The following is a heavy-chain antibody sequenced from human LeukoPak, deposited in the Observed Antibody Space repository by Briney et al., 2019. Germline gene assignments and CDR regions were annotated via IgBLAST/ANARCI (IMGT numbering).Heavy chain of an antibody. Sequence: GGSLTLSCAASGFTFCNYAMRWVRQAPGKGLEWVAAISGISGSTTIYAGSVKGRFTVSRDNSKSTLYLQMNSLRAEDTAVYYCAKNFGSDRGVPYGMDVWGQGTTVTVAS. J-gene: IGHJ6*02. D-gene: IGHD3-10*01. CDR2: ISGISGSTT. CDR3: AKNFGSDRGVPYGMDV. CDR1: GFTFCNYA. V-gene: IGHV3-23*01.